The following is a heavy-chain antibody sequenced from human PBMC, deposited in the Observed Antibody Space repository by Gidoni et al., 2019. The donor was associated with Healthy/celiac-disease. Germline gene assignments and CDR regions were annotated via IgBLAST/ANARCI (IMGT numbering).Heavy chain of an antibody. Sequence: EVQLVESGGGLVQPGGSLRLSCAASGFTVSSNYMSWVRQAPGKGLEWVSVIYSGGSTYYADSVKGRFTISRDNSKNTLYLQMNSLRAEDTAVYYCARDYRRPLVALSAFDIWGQGTMVTVSS. J-gene: IGHJ3*02. D-gene: IGHD6-6*01. V-gene: IGHV3-66*01. CDR1: GFTVSSNY. CDR2: IYSGGST. CDR3: ARDYRRPLVALSAFDI.